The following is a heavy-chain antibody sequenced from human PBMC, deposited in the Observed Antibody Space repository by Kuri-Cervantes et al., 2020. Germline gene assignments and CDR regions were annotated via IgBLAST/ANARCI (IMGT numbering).Heavy chain of an antibody. CDR2: IYYSGST. V-gene: IGHV4-59*01. D-gene: IGHD2-2*02. CDR1: GGSISSYY. Sequence: SETLSLTCAVPGGSISSYYWSWIRQPPGKGLEWIGYIYYSGSTNYNPSLKSRVTISVDTSKNQSSLKLSSVTAADTAVYYCARVSGYCSSTSCYTGYYYYGMDVWGQGTTVTVSS. J-gene: IGHJ6*02. CDR3: ARVSGYCSSTSCYTGYYYYGMDV.